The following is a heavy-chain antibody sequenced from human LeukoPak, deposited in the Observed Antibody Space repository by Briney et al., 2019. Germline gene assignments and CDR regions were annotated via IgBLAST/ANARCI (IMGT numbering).Heavy chain of an antibody. Sequence: PSETLSLTCNVSGGSISSSSYYWGWIRQPPGKGLEWIGSIYYSGSTYYNPSLKSRVTISVDTSKNQFSLKLSSVTAADTAVYYCARGRYSSSWRVDWFDPWGQGTLVTVSS. V-gene: IGHV4-39*07. CDR2: IYYSGST. J-gene: IGHJ5*02. CDR3: ARGRYSSSWRVDWFDP. CDR1: GGSISSSSYY. D-gene: IGHD6-13*01.